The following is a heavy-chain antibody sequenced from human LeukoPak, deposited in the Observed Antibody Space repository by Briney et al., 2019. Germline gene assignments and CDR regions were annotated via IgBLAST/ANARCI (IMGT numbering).Heavy chain of an antibody. V-gene: IGHV3-15*01. J-gene: IGHJ4*02. D-gene: IGHD4-11*01. CDR1: GFTLTNYA. CDR2: IKSKTDGGTT. CDR3: TTDLEYSNSLFDY. Sequence: GGSLRLSCAASGFTLTNYAKSWVRQAPGKGLEWVGRIKSKTDGGTTDYAAPVKGRFTISRDDSKNTLYLQMNSLKTEDTAVYYCTTDLEYSNSLFDYWGQGTLVTVSS.